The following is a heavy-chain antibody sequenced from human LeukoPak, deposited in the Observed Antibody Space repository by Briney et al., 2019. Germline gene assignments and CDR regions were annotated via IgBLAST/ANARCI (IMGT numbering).Heavy chain of an antibody. CDR1: GGSISSSNW. J-gene: IGHJ5*02. CDR3: ARVQQWLVLGWFDP. V-gene: IGHV4-4*02. Sequence: PSGTLSLTCAVSGGSISSSNWWSWVRQPPGKGLEWIGEIYHSGSTNYNPSLKRRVTISVDKSKNQFSLKLSSVTAADTAVYYCARVQQWLVLGWFDPWGQGTLVTVS. CDR2: IYHSGST. D-gene: IGHD6-19*01.